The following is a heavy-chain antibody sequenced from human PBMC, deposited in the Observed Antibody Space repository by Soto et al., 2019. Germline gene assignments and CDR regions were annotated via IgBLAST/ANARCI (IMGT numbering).Heavy chain of an antibody. V-gene: IGHV5-10-1*01. J-gene: IGHJ6*02. CDR1: GYIFTDYW. Sequence: EVQLVQSGAEVKKPGESLRISCKGSGYIFTDYWISWVRQMPGKGLEWMGRIDPSDSYTTYSPSFQGHVTISADRSIRTASLQWSSLMASDTAMYYCARHAVTATLTGGIDVWGQGTTVTVSS. D-gene: IGHD2-21*02. CDR3: ARHAVTATLTGGIDV. CDR2: IDPSDSYT.